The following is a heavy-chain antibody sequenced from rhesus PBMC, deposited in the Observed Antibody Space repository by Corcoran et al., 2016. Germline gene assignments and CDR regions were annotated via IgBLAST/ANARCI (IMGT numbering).Heavy chain of an antibody. V-gene: IGHV4-81*01. CDR3: ARGSDPFDY. D-gene: IGHD3-22*01. CDR2: IDGNIAGT. CDR1: GGSIGGYY. Sequence: QVQLQESGPGLVKPSETLSLTCAVSGGSIGGYYWNWIRQAPGKGLEWFVNIDGNIAGTNYKPSLKSRVTIAKDAAKNQVSLRVSSVTSADTAVYYCARGSDPFDYWGQGVLVTVSS. J-gene: IGHJ4*01.